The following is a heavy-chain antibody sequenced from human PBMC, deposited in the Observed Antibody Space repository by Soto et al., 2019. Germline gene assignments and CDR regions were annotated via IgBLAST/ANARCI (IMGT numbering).Heavy chain of an antibody. CDR1: GGSFSGYY. V-gene: IGHV4-34*01. CDR2: INHSGST. CDR3: ARGRGYSYGYWFAP. D-gene: IGHD5-18*01. J-gene: IGHJ5*02. Sequence: QVQLQQWGAGLLKPSETLSLTCAVYGGSFSGYYWSWIRQPPGKGLEWIGEINHSGSTNYNPSLKSRVTISVDTSKNQFSLKLSSVTAADTAVYYCARGRGYSYGYWFAPWGQGTLVTVSS.